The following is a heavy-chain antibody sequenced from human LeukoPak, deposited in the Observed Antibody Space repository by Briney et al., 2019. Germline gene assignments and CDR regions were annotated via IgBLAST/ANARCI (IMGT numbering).Heavy chain of an antibody. CDR3: ARRYSSSWYGEVFMDV. CDR2: IYPGDSDT. Sequence: GESLKISCKGSGYSFTSYWIGWVRQMPGKGLEWMGIIYPGDSDTRYSPSFQGQVTISADKSISTAYLQWSSLKASDTAMYYCARRYSSSWYGEVFMDVWGQGTTVTVSS. J-gene: IGHJ6*02. CDR1: GYSFTSYW. V-gene: IGHV5-51*01. D-gene: IGHD6-13*01.